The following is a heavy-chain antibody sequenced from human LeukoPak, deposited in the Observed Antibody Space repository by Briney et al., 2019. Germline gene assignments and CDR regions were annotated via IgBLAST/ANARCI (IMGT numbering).Heavy chain of an antibody. J-gene: IGHJ4*02. CDR2: ISTSGST. V-gene: IGHV4-4*07. CDR3: ARSKDILTGYCFDY. CDR1: GGSISSYY. Sequence: TSETLSLTCTVPGGSISSYYWGWIRQPAGKGLEWTGRISTSGSTDYNPSLKSRVTISVDTSKNQFSLKLSSVTAADTAVYYCARSKDILTGYCFDYWGQGTLVTVSS. D-gene: IGHD3-9*01.